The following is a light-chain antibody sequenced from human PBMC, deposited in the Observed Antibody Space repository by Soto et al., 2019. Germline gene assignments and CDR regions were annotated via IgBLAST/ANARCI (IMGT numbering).Light chain of an antibody. CDR1: SSDVGAHNF. CDR3: SSYAGSNNYV. Sequence: QSALTQPPSASGSPGQSVTISCTGTSSDVGAHNFVSWHQQHPGKAPKLMIYEVSKRPSGVPDRFSGSKSGNTASLTVSGLQAEDEADYYCSSYAGSNNYVFGTGPTVTVL. V-gene: IGLV2-8*01. CDR2: EVS. J-gene: IGLJ1*01.